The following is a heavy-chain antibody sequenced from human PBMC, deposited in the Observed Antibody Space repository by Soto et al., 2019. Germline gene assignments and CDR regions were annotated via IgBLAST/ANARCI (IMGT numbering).Heavy chain of an antibody. V-gene: IGHV1-3*01. Sequence: ASVKVSCKASGYTFTSYAMHCVRQAPGQRLEWMGWINAGNGNTEYSQKFQGRVTITRDTSASTAYMELSSLRSEDTAVYYCVVVVPAASAFDIWGQGTMVTVSS. CDR2: INAGNGNT. D-gene: IGHD2-2*01. CDR3: VVVVPAASAFDI. J-gene: IGHJ3*02. CDR1: GYTFTSYA.